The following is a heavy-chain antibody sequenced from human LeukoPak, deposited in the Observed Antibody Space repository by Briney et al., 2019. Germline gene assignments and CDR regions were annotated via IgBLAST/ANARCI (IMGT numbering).Heavy chain of an antibody. CDR1: GFTFSSYG. CDR3: AKEGYCSSTSCQQITYYYYMDV. CDR2: IRYDGSNK. D-gene: IGHD2-2*01. V-gene: IGHV3-30*02. J-gene: IGHJ6*03. Sequence: GGSLRLSCAASGFTFSSYGMHWVRQAPGKGLEWVAFIRYDGSNKYYADSVKGRFTISRDNSKNTLYLQMNSLRAEDTAVYYCAKEGYCSSTSCQQITYYYYMDVWGKGTTVTVSS.